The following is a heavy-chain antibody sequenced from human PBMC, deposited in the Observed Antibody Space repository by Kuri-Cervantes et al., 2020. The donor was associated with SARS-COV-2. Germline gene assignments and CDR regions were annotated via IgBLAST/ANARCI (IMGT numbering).Heavy chain of an antibody. V-gene: IGHV4-34*01. Sequence: SETLSLTCAVSGYSISSGYYWSWIRQPPGKGLEWIGEINHSGSTNYNPSLKSRVTISVDTSKNQFSLKLSSVTAADTAVYYCARGGWSWGDYNFDYWVQGTRVTVSS. D-gene: IGHD4-17*01. CDR1: GYSISSGYY. CDR2: INHSGST. J-gene: IGHJ4*02. CDR3: ARGGWSWGDYNFDY.